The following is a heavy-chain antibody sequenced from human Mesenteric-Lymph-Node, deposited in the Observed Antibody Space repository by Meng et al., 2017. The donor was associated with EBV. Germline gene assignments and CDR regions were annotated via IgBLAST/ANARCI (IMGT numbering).Heavy chain of an antibody. CDR2: ISSSGSTI. V-gene: IGHV3-11*01. J-gene: IGHJ4*02. Sequence: VGLGVAGGGVLKPGGSLRLSCAVSGFTFSDYYMGWIRQAPGKGLEWVSYISSSGSTIYYADSVKGRFTISRDNAKNSLYLQMNSLRAEDTAVYYCARVGGDYAFLDYWGQGTLVTVSS. D-gene: IGHD4-17*01. CDR1: GFTFSDYY. CDR3: ARVGGDYAFLDY.